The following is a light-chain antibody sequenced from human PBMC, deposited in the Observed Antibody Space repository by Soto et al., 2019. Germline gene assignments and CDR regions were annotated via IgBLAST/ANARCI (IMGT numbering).Light chain of an antibody. CDR1: QSVSSN. CDR2: GAS. V-gene: IGKV3D-15*01. CDR3: QQYNIWPPWT. Sequence: EIVMTQSPATLSVSPGERATLSCRASQSVSSNLAWYQQKPGQAPRLLIYGASTRATGIPARFSGSESGTEFTLTISSLQSEDFAVYYCQQYNIWPPWTFGQGTKVEIK. J-gene: IGKJ1*01.